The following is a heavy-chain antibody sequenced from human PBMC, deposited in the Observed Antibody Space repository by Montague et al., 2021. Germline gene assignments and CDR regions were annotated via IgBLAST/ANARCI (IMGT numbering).Heavy chain of an antibody. CDR2: ISHDGSNK. V-gene: IGHV3-30-3*01. D-gene: IGHD3-22*01. J-gene: IGHJ5*02. CDR1: GFTFSTFP. CDR3: ARWRVYYDSSGYAA. Sequence: SLRLSCAASGFTFSTFPMHWVRQAPGKGLEWVALISHDGSNKYYADSVRGRFTVSRDNSKNTLYLQTSSLRADDTAVHYCARWRVYYDSSGYAAWGRGTLVTVSS.